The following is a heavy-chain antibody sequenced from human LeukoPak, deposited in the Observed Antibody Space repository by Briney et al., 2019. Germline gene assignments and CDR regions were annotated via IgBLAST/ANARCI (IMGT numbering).Heavy chain of an antibody. Sequence: ASVKVSCKASGYTFTSYGITWVRQAPAQGLEWVGWISAYSGNTKYAQNFQGRVTMTTDTSASTAYMELRSLRSDDMAVYYCARAVTTVSSDAFDIWGQGTMVTVS. D-gene: IGHD4-17*01. J-gene: IGHJ3*02. V-gene: IGHV1-18*03. CDR2: ISAYSGNT. CDR1: GYTFTSYG. CDR3: ARAVTTVSSDAFDI.